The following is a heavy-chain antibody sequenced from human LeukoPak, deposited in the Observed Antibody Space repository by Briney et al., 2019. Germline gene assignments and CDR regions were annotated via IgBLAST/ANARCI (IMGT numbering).Heavy chain of an antibody. Sequence: SGPTLVNPTQILTLTCTFSGFSLSTSAMCVSWIRQPPGKALEWLARIDWDDDKYYSTSLKTRLTISKDTSKNQVVLTMTNMDPVDTATYYCARIRVRGFTRAFDIGGKGTMVTVSS. D-gene: IGHD3-10*01. CDR3: ARIRVRGFTRAFDI. CDR2: IDWDDDK. CDR1: GFSLSTSAMC. J-gene: IGHJ3*02. V-gene: IGHV2-70*11.